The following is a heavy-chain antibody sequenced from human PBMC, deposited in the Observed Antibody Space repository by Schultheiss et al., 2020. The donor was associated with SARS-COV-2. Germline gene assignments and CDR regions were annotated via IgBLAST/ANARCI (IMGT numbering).Heavy chain of an antibody. Sequence: ASVKVSCKASGYTFTSYDINWVRQATGQGLEWMGWMNPNSGNTGYAQKFQGRVTITRNTSISTAYMELSSLRSEDTAVYYCARVYSYDDNWFDPWGQGTLVTVSS. D-gene: IGHD5-18*01. CDR2: MNPNSGNT. V-gene: IGHV1-8*03. J-gene: IGHJ5*02. CDR1: GYTFTSYD. CDR3: ARVYSYDDNWFDP.